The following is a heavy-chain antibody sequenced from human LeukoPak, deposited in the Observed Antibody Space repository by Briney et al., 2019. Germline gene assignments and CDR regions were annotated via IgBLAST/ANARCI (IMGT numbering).Heavy chain of an antibody. J-gene: IGHJ4*02. CDR3: ARDLVPTVALGTSLWY. D-gene: IGHD4-23*01. V-gene: IGHV3-30-3*01. CDR1: GVTFSSYA. Sequence: GRSLRLSCAASGVTFSSYAMHWVRQAPGKGLEWVAVISYDGSNKYYADSVKGRFTISRDNSKNTLYLQMNSLRAEDTAVYYCARDLVPTVALGTSLWYWGQGTLVTVSS. CDR2: ISYDGSNK.